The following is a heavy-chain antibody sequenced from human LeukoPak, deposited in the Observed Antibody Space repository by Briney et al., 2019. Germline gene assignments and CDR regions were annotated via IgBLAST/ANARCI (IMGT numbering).Heavy chain of an antibody. J-gene: IGHJ6*02. CDR1: GFTFSNYG. CDR3: ARRGAMDV. D-gene: IGHD4/OR15-4a*01. CDR2: IWFDGINR. V-gene: IGHV3-33*01. Sequence: GRSLRLSCAASGFTFSNYGMHWVRQAPGKGLEWVAVIWFDGINRYYADSVKGRFTVSRDNSKNTLYLQMNSLRAEDTAVYYCARRGAMDVWGQGTTVTVSS.